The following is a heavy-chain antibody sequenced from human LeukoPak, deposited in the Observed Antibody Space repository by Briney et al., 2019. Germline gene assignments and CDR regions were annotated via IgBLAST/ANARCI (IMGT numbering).Heavy chain of an antibody. D-gene: IGHD2-15*01. CDR3: ARPKDTPYCSGGSCYDAFDI. V-gene: IGHV1-69*13. CDR1: VATFSSYA. CDR2: IIPIFGTA. Sequence: SVKVSCKASVATFSSYAISWVRQAPGQGLEWMGGIIPIFGTANYAQKFQGRVTITADESTSTAYMELSSLRSEDTAVYYCARPKDTPYCSGGSCYDAFDIWGQGTMVTVSS. J-gene: IGHJ3*02.